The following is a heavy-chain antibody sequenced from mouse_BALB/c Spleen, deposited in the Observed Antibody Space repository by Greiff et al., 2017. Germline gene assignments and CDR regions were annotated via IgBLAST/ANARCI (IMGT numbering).Heavy chain of an antibody. J-gene: IGHJ3*01. CDR1: GFTFSSYA. V-gene: IGHV5-9-4*01. CDR3: ARDYYGSSSWFAY. Sequence: EVQGVESGGGLVKPGGSLKLSCAASGFTFSSYAMSWVRQSPEKRLEWVAEISSGGSYTYYPDTVTGRFTISRDNAKNTLYLEMSSLRSEDTAMYYCARDYYGSSSWFAYWGQGTLVTVSA. CDR2: ISSGGSYT. D-gene: IGHD1-1*01.